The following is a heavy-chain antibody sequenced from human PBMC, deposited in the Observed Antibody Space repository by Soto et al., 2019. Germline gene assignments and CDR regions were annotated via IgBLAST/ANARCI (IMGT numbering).Heavy chain of an antibody. V-gene: IGHV1-69*02. J-gene: IGHJ4*02. CDR1: GGTFSSYT. CDR3: ANPPRY. CDR2: IIPISGIA. Sequence: QVQLVQSGAEVKKPGSSVNVSCKASGGTFSSYTISWVRQAPGQGLEWMGRIIPISGIANHAQKFQGRVTITADKSTGTAYMELRSLRSEDTAVYYCANPPRYWGQGTLVTVSS.